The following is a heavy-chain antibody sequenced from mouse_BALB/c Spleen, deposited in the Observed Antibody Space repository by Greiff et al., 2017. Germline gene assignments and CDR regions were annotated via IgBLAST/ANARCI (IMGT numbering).Heavy chain of an antibody. CDR1: GYTFTSYW. Sequence: QVQLQQSGAELVRPGASVKLSCKASGYTFTSYWMHWVKQRPEQGLEWIGRIDPYDSETNYNQKFKDKAILTADKSSSTAYMQLSSLTSEDSAVYYYTEGSSEHFDYWGQGTTLTVSS. CDR2: IDPYDSET. J-gene: IGHJ2*01. V-gene: IGHV1-74*01. CDR3: TEGSSEHFDY.